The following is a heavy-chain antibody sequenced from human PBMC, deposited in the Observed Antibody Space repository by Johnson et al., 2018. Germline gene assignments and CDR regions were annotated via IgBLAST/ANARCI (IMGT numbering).Heavy chain of an antibody. D-gene: IGHD1-26*01. CDR3: VIARWDYYYYGMDV. CDR2: IYFSGSN. Sequence: QLQESFPGLVKPSETLSLTFTVSGGSISSSSYYWGWIRQPPGKGLEWIGSIYFSGSNSYNPSLKSLVTISVDTSKNQFSLKLSSVTAADPAVYYCVIARWDYYYYGMDVWGQGTTVTVSS. J-gene: IGHJ6*02. CDR1: GGSISSSSYY. V-gene: IGHV4-39*01.